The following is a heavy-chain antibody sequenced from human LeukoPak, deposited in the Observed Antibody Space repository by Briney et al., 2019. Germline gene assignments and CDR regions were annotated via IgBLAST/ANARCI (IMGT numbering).Heavy chain of an antibody. CDR1: GGSFSGYY. V-gene: IGHV4-34*01. J-gene: IGHJ4*02. Sequence: PSETLSLTCAVYGGSFSGYYWSWIRQPPGRGLEWIGEIDHSGRTNSNASLKSRVTISVDMSKNQFSLRLSSVTAADTAVYYCARKSIAVAGRKPYDSRDQGSLVTVSS. CDR2: IDHSGRT. CDR3: ARKSIAVAGRKPYDS. D-gene: IGHD6-13*01.